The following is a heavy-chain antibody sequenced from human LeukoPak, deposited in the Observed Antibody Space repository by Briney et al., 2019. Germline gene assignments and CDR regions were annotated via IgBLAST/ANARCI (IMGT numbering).Heavy chain of an antibody. J-gene: IGHJ6*03. CDR3: ARLLWFGERYYYMDV. CDR1: GYTFTGYY. V-gene: IGHV1-69*13. D-gene: IGHD3-10*01. Sequence: SVKVSCKASGYTFTGYYMHWVRQAPGQGLEWMGGIIPIFGTANYAQKFQGRVTITADESTSTAYMELSSLRSEDTAVYYCARLLWFGERYYYMDVWGKGTTVTISS. CDR2: IIPIFGTA.